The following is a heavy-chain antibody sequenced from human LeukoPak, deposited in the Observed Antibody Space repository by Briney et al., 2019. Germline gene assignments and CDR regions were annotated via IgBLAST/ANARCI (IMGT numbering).Heavy chain of an antibody. CDR2: INSDGSWT. D-gene: IGHD2/OR15-2a*01. Sequence: RPGGSLRLSCAASGFTFNTYTMNWVRQAPGKGLVWVSHINSDGSWTSYADSVKGRFTISKDNAKNTVYLQMNSLRAEDTAVYYCVSFYETYWGRGTLVTVSS. V-gene: IGHV3-74*01. J-gene: IGHJ4*02. CDR3: VSFYETY. CDR1: GFTFNTYT.